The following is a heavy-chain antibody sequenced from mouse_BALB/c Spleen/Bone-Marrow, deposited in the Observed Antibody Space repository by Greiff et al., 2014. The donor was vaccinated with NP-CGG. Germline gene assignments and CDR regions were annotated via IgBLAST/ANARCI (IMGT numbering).Heavy chain of an antibody. J-gene: IGHJ2*01. CDR3: ARHGGSRGYYFDY. CDR1: GFTFSSYT. Sequence: EVMLVESGGGLVQPGGSLKLSCAASGFTFSSYTMSWVRQTPEKRLEWVAYISNGGGSTYYPDTVKGRFTISRDNAKNTLYLQMSSLKSEDTAMYYCARHGGSRGYYFDYRGQGTTLTVSS. V-gene: IGHV5-12-2*01. D-gene: IGHD1-1*01. CDR2: ISNGGGST.